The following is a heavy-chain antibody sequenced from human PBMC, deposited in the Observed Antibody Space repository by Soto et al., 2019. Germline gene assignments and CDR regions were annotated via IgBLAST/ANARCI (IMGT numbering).Heavy chain of an antibody. Sequence: GSLRLSCAASGFTFGNYAMHWVRQATGKGLEWVAVIYYDGSNRYYGDAVKGRFTISRDNSKSTLYLQMSSLRAEDTAAYYCARAFCTNGVCYYFFDYWGHGTLVTVSS. J-gene: IGHJ4*01. CDR2: IYYDGSNR. CDR1: GFTFGNYA. D-gene: IGHD2-8*01. V-gene: IGHV3-33*01. CDR3: ARAFCTNGVCYYFFDY.